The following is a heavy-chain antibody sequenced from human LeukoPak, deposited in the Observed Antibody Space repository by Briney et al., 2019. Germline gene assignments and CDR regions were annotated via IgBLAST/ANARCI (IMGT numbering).Heavy chain of an antibody. J-gene: IGHJ6*02. CDR3: ARGEECRGGSCYSDFYYYYCMDV. CDR1: GFTFSDYF. CDR2: ISSSGNTI. D-gene: IGHD2-15*01. V-gene: IGHV3-11*01. Sequence: PGGSLRLSCAASGFTFSDYFMTWIRQAPGKGLEWISYISSSGNTISYADSVRGRFTISRDNTKNSLFLQLKSLRAEDTAVYYCARGEECRGGSCYSDFYYYYCMDVWGQGTTVTVSS.